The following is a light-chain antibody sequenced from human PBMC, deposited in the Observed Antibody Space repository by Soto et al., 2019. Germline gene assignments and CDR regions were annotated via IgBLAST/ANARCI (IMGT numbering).Light chain of an antibody. Sequence: EIVLTQSPGTLSLSPGERATLSCRASQSVSSGYLAWYQQKPGQAPRLLIYGASTRATGIPNRFSGSGSGKDFTLTISRLEPGDFAVYYCQQYGSSPWTFGQGTKVEIK. CDR1: QSVSSGY. J-gene: IGKJ1*01. CDR3: QQYGSSPWT. CDR2: GAS. V-gene: IGKV3-20*01.